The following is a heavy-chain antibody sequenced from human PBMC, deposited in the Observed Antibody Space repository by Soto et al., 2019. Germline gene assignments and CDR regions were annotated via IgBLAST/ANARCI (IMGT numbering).Heavy chain of an antibody. CDR2: IYPGDSDT. CDR3: ARRSSNYGDYYYYMDV. J-gene: IGHJ6*03. Sequence: GESLKISCKVSGYSFTSYWIGWVRQMPGKGLEWMGIIYPGDSDTRYSPSFQGQVTISADKSISTAYLQWSSLKASDTAMYYCARRSSNYGDYYYYMDVWGKGTTVTVSS. CDR1: GYSFTSYW. D-gene: IGHD2-2*01. V-gene: IGHV5-51*01.